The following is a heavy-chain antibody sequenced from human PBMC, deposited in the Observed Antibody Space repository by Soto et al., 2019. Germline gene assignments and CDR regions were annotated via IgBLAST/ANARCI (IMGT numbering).Heavy chain of an antibody. D-gene: IGHD6-19*01. CDR2: IIPIFGTA. CDR3: ASPLSGYSSGWYRPGDY. J-gene: IGHJ4*02. Sequence: SVKVSCKASGGTFNSYAISWVRQAPGQGLEWMGGIIPIFGTANYAQKFQGRVTITADKSTSTAYMELSSLRSEDTAVYYCASPLSGYSSGWYRPGDYWGQGTLVTVSS. V-gene: IGHV1-69*06. CDR1: GGTFNSYA.